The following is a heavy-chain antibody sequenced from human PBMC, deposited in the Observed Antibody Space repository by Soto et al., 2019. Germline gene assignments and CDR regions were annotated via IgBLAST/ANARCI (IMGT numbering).Heavy chain of an antibody. Sequence: GASVKVSCKAAGGTFSSYTISWVRQAPGQGLEWMGRIIPILGIANYAQKFQGRVTITADKSTSTAYMELSSLRSEDTAVYYCARDRTGYSSGWYSDAFDIWGQGTMLTVSS. CDR1: GGTFSSYT. D-gene: IGHD6-19*01. CDR2: IIPILGIA. CDR3: ARDRTGYSSGWYSDAFDI. J-gene: IGHJ3*02. V-gene: IGHV1-69*04.